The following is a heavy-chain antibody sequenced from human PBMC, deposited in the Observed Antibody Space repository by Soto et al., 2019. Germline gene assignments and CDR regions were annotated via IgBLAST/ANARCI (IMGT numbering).Heavy chain of an antibody. CDR1: GFSLSNAGLG. CDR2: IFSNDEK. Sequence: QVTVKESGPVLVKPTETLTLTCTVSGFSLSNAGLGVSWIRQPPGKALEWLAHIFSNDEKSYSTSLKSRLTISQYTSNSQVVLIMTNMDPVDTATYYCASTYSTSWYWFDPWGQGTLVTVSS. D-gene: IGHD6-13*01. V-gene: IGHV2-26*04. CDR3: ASTYSTSWYWFDP. J-gene: IGHJ5*02.